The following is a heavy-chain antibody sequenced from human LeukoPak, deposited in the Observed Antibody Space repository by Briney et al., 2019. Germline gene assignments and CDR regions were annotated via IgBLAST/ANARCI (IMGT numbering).Heavy chain of an antibody. J-gene: IGHJ6*03. CDR3: ARVFYYDSSGYYDSYYYYYYMDV. V-gene: IGHV3-7*01. Sequence: GGSLRLSCAASGFTFSSYWMSWVRQDPGKGLEWVANIKQDGSEKYYVDSVKGRFTISRDNAKNSLYLQMNSLRAEDTAVYYCARVFYYDSSGYYDSYYYYYYMDVWGKGTTVTVSS. CDR2: IKQDGSEK. D-gene: IGHD3-22*01. CDR1: GFTFSSYW.